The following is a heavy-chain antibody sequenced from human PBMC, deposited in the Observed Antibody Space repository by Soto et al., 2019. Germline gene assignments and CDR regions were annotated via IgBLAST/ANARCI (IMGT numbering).Heavy chain of an antibody. J-gene: IGHJ4*02. CDR2: IKSKADGGAT. D-gene: IGHD3-3*01. CDR1: GFSFTNAW. Sequence: GGSLRLSCAAAGFSFTNAWMSWVRQAPGKGLEWVGRIKSKADGGATDYAAPVRGRFTISRNDSEKTLYLQMNSLKSEDTGVYYCSTDWYDFWSQGTLVTVS. CDR3: STDWYDF. V-gene: IGHV3-15*01.